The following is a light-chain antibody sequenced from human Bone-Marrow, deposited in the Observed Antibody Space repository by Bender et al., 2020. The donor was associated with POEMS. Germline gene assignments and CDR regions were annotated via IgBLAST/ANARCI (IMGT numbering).Light chain of an antibody. V-gene: IGLV1-47*01. CDR2: KTF. Sequence: QSVLTQPPSVSGTPGQRVIISCSGSSSNIGNNSVCWYQQLPGTAPKLLMYKTFDRPSGIPERFSGSTSGTTATLTISQVQAEDEADYYCQSVDTSATYVIFGGGTTLTVL. CDR3: QSVDTSATYVI. CDR1: SSNIGNNS. J-gene: IGLJ2*01.